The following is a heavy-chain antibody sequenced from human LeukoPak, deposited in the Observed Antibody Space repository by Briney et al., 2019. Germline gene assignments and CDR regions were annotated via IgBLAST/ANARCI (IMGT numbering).Heavy chain of an antibody. D-gene: IGHD6-19*01. CDR1: GGSISSGSYY. CDR2: IYTSGST. J-gene: IGHJ3*02. V-gene: IGHV4-61*02. CDR3: ARERSSGWYFAFDI. Sequence: SETLSLTCTVSGGSISSGSYYWSWIRQPPGKGLEWIGRIYTSGSTNYNPSLKSRVTISVDTSKNQFSLKLSSVTAADTAVYYCARERSSGWYFAFDIWGQGTMVTVSS.